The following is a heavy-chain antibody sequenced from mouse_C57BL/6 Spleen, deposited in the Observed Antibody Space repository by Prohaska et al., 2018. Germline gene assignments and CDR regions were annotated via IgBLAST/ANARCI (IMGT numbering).Heavy chain of an antibody. Sequence: PPAEMFKPGASVKISCQTSGYNFTSYWMNRVKQRPGQGLEWIGRIHPSDSDTNYNQKFKGKATLTVDKSSSTAYMQLSSLTSEDSAVYYCAIWVVAPYWYAMDYGGQGTSITVSS. V-gene: IGHV1-74*01. CDR3: AIWVVAPYWYAMDY. J-gene: IGHJ4*01. CDR2: IHPSDSDT. D-gene: IGHD1-1*01. CDR1: GYNFTSYW.